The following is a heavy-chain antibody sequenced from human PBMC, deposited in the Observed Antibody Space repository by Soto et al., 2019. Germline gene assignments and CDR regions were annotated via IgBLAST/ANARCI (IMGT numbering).Heavy chain of an antibody. V-gene: IGHV3-23*01. Sequence: GGSLRLSCAASGFTFSSYAMSWVRQAPGKGLEWVAGISGSGGSTYYADSVKGGFTIPRDNSKNTLYLQVSSLRAEDTAVYYCAKAPGYCSGGSCYWYIDLWGRGTLVTVSS. CDR3: AKAPGYCSGGSCYWYIDL. CDR1: GFTFSSYA. CDR2: ISGSGGST. D-gene: IGHD2-15*01. J-gene: IGHJ2*01.